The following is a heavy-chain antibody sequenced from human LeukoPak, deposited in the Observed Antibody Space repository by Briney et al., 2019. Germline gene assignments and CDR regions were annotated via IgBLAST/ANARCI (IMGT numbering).Heavy chain of an antibody. V-gene: IGHV4-4*09. D-gene: IGHD4-17*01. CDR1: GVSINRFY. Sequence: SETLSLTCTTSGVSINRFYWSWVRQPPGKGLEWIGNIYSGVPTYFNPSLKSRVTISVDTSKNQFSLKLSSVTAADTAVYYCARHSSLPTAPFDYWGQGTLVTVSS. CDR2: IYSGVPT. CDR3: ARHSSLPTAPFDY. J-gene: IGHJ4*02.